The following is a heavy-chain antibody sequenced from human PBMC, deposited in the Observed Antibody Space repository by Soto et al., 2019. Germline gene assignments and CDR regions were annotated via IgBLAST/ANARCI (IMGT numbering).Heavy chain of an antibody. CDR2: IIPIFGTA. Sequence: SVKVSGKASGGTFSSYAISWVRQAPGQGLEWMGGIIPIFGTANYAQKFQGRVTITADKSTSTAYMELSSLRSEDTAVYYCARRKLWFGELRYYGMDVWGQGTTVTVSS. CDR1: GGTFSSYA. D-gene: IGHD3-10*01. V-gene: IGHV1-69*06. CDR3: ARRKLWFGELRYYGMDV. J-gene: IGHJ6*02.